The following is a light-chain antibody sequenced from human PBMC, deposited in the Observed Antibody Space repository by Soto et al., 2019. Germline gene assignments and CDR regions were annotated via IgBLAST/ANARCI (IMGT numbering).Light chain of an antibody. CDR2: GAS. J-gene: IGKJ1*01. CDR3: QQLNSYPRT. CDR1: QASSRY. V-gene: IGKV1-9*01. Sequence: IEMTQSPSSLSASVGDRVTITCRARQASSRYLAWYQQKQGRAPNLLIYGASTLQSGVPSRLSGSGSGTDFTLTISSLQPEDFATYYCQQLNSYPRTFGQGTKV.